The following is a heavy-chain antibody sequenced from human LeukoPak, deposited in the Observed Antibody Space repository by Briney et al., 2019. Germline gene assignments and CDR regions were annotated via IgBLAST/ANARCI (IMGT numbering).Heavy chain of an antibody. CDR2: IYYSGGT. CDR1: GGSISSYY. V-gene: IGHV4-59*01. CDR3: AADSSGWYGDY. D-gene: IGHD6-19*01. J-gene: IGHJ4*02. Sequence: SETLSLTCTVSGGSISSYYWSWIRQPPGKGLEWIGYIYYSGGTNYNPSLKSRVTISVDTSKNQFSLKLSSVTAADTAVYYCAADSSGWYGDYWGQGTLVTVSS.